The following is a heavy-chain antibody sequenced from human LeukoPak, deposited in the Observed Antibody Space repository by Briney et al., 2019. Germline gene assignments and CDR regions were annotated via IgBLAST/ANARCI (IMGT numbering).Heavy chain of an antibody. D-gene: IGHD5-24*01. CDR1: GFTFSSYW. CDR3: ARGDGSNHNHFDN. Sequence: GGSLRLSCAASGFTFSSYWMHWIRQAPGKGLVWVSRINSYGSTTSYADSVKGRFTISRDNAKNTLYLQMNSLRAEDTAVYYCARGDGSNHNHFDNWGQGTLVTVSS. V-gene: IGHV3-74*01. CDR2: INSYGSTT. J-gene: IGHJ4*02.